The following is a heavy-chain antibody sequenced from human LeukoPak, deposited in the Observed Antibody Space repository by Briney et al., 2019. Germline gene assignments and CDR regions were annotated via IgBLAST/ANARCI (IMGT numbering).Heavy chain of an antibody. Sequence: ASVKVSCKASGGTFSSYAISWVRQAPGQGLEWMGRINPNSGGTNYAQKIQGRVTMTRDTSISTAYMELNRLRSDDTAVYYCARVEVGATPLFDYWGQGTLVTVSS. D-gene: IGHD1-26*01. CDR3: ARVEVGATPLFDY. V-gene: IGHV1-2*06. CDR1: GGTFSSYA. J-gene: IGHJ4*02. CDR2: INPNSGGT.